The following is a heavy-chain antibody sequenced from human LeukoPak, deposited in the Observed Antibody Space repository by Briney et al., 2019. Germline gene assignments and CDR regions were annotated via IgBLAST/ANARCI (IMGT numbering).Heavy chain of an antibody. V-gene: IGHV1-8*01. CDR1: GYTFTSYD. CDR3: VRTPPNWGADF. D-gene: IGHD7-27*01. J-gene: IGHJ4*02. Sequence: ASVKVSCKASGYTFTSYDINWMRQATRQGLEWMGWMSPNSGNTGYAQKFQGRVTMTRDTSTGTAYLELSSLRSEDSAVYYCVRTPPNWGADFWGQGTLVTVSS. CDR2: MSPNSGNT.